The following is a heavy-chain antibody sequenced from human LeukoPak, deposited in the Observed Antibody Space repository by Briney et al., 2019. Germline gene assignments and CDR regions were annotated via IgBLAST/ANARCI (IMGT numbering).Heavy chain of an antibody. CDR1: GGSIRSGSYY. CDR2: IHYTGST. J-gene: IGHJ5*02. CDR3: ARGYKDYGDPYNWFDP. Sequence: SETLSLTCTVSGGSIRSGSYYWGWIRQPPGKGLEWIGSIHYTGSTYYNPSLKSRVTILVDTSKNHLSLKLSSLTAADTAVYYCARGYKDYGDPYNWFDPWGQGTLVTVSS. D-gene: IGHD4-17*01. V-gene: IGHV4-39*07.